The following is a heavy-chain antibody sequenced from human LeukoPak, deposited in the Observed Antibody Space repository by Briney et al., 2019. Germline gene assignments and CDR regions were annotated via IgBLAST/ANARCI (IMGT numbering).Heavy chain of an antibody. D-gene: IGHD1-26*01. V-gene: IGHV3-30*18. CDR2: ISYDGSNK. CDR1: GFTFSSYG. J-gene: IGHJ4*02. Sequence: GRSLRLSCAASGFTFSSYGMHWVRQAPGKGLEWVAVISYDGSNKYYADSVKGRFTISRGNSKNTLYLQMNSLRAEDTAVYYCAKSQRWELLRLRYWGQGTLVTVSS. CDR3: AKSQRWELLRLRY.